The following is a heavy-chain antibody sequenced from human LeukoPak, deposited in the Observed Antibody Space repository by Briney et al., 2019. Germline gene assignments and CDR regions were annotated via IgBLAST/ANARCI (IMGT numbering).Heavy chain of an antibody. CDR2: IKPDGSDK. V-gene: IGHV3-7*01. CDR3: ARGGHRQKEF. Sequence: GGSLRLSCAASGFTFSNYWMTWVRQSPGKGLEWVAIIKPDGSDKFCVDSVKGRFTISRDNAKNSLYLQTSNLRAEDTAVYYCARGGHRQKEFWGQGTLVTVSS. D-gene: IGHD3-10*01. CDR1: GFTFSNYW. J-gene: IGHJ4*02.